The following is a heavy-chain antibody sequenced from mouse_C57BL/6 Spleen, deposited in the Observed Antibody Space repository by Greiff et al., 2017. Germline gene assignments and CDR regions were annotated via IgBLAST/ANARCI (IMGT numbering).Heavy chain of an antibody. CDR3: ASGDSSN. Sequence: QVQLQQPGAELVKPGASVKLSCKASGYTFTSYWMQWVKQRPGQGLEWIGEIDPSDSYTTYNQKFKGKATLTVDTSSSTAYMQLSSLTSEDSAVYYCASGDSSNWGQGTLVTVSA. CDR1: GYTFTSYW. CDR2: IDPSDSYT. J-gene: IGHJ3*01. V-gene: IGHV1-50*01.